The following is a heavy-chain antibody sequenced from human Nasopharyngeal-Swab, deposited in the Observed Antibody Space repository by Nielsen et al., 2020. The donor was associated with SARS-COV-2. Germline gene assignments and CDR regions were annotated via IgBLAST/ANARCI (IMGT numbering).Heavy chain of an antibody. CDR2: ISGSGGST. Sequence: WIRQPPGKGLEWVSAISGSGGSTYYADSVKGRFTTSRDNSKTTVHLQMDRLRVEDTAVYFCAKSKGYTSSWSDYWGQGTLVTVSS. D-gene: IGHD6-13*01. V-gene: IGHV3-23*01. J-gene: IGHJ4*02. CDR3: AKSKGYTSSWSDY.